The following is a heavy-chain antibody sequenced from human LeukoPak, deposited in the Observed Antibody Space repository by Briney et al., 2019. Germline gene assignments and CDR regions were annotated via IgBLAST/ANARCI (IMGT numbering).Heavy chain of an antibody. J-gene: IGHJ5*02. Sequence: GGSLRLSCAASGFTFSSYSMNWVRQAPGKGLEWVSYISSSSSTIYYADSVKGRFTISRDNAKNSLYLQMNSLRAEDTAVYYCAKDGTTGDRYNWFDPWGQGTLVTVSS. CDR2: ISSSSSTI. CDR1: GFTFSSYS. CDR3: AKDGTTGDRYNWFDP. V-gene: IGHV3-48*04. D-gene: IGHD7-27*01.